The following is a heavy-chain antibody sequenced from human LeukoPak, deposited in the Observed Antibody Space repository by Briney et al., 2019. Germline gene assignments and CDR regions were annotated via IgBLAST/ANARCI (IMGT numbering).Heavy chain of an antibody. CDR1: GYSISSGYY. Sequence: PSGTLSLTCAVSGYSISSGYYWGWIRQPPGKGLEWIGSIYHSGSTYYNPSLKSRVTISVDTSKNQFSLKLSSVTAADTAVYYCARAARGGTISSYYFEYWGQGTLVTVSS. CDR2: IYHSGST. V-gene: IGHV4-38-2*01. D-gene: IGHD1-1*01. J-gene: IGHJ4*02. CDR3: ARAARGGTISSYYFEY.